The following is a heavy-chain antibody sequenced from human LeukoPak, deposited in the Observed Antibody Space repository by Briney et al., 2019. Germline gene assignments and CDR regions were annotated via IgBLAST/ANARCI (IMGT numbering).Heavy chain of an antibody. D-gene: IGHD6-19*01. CDR2: IYYSGST. J-gene: IGHJ4*02. CDR3: ARQTEPWYSSGWYYFDY. Sequence: SETLSLTCTVSGGSISSYYWSWIRQPPGKGLEWIGYIYYSGSTNYNPSLKSRVTISVDTSKNQFSLKLGSVTAADTAVYYCARQTEPWYSSGWYYFDYWGQGTLVTVSS. V-gene: IGHV4-59*08. CDR1: GGSISSYY.